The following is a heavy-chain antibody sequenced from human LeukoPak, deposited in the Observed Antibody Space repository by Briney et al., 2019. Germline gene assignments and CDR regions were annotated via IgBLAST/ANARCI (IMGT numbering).Heavy chain of an antibody. CDR1: GFTFSNYS. CDR2: ISGSGAST. D-gene: IGHD1-26*01. Sequence: GGSLRLSCAASGFTFSNYSMSWVRQAPGKGLEWVSCISGSGASTYYADSVKGRFTITRDNSKNTLYLQMNSLRAEDTALYYCANDESGGWELLLDNDAFDIWGQGTMVTVSS. V-gene: IGHV3-23*01. CDR3: ANDESGGWELLLDNDAFDI. J-gene: IGHJ3*02.